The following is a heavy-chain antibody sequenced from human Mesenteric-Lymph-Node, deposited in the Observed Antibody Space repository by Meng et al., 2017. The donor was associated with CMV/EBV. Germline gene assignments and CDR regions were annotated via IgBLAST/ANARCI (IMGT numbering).Heavy chain of an antibody. J-gene: IGHJ3*02. V-gene: IGHV1-8*03. D-gene: IGHD1-7*01. CDR2: MNPNSGNT. CDR1: GYTFTSYD. Sequence: ASVKVSCKASGYTFTSYDINWVRQATGQGLEWMGWMNPNSGNTGYAQKFQGRVTITRNTSINTAYMELSGLRSEDTAVYYCATRPTLELEAFDIWGQGTMVTVSS. CDR3: ATRPTLELEAFDI.